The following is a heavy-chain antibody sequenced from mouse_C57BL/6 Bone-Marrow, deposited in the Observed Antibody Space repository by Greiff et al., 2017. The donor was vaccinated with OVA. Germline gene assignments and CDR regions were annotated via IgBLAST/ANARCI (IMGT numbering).Heavy chain of an antibody. CDR3: ARLGYYYGSSLSFDV. CDR1: GYTFTDYN. Sequence: EVKLVESGPELVKPGASVKIPCKASGYTFTDYNMDWVKQSHGKSLEWIGDINPNNGGTIYNQKFKGKATLTVDKSSSTAYMELRSLTSEDTAVYYCARLGYYYGSSLSFDVWGTGTTVTVSS. CDR2: INPNNGGT. J-gene: IGHJ1*03. D-gene: IGHD1-1*01. V-gene: IGHV1-18*01.